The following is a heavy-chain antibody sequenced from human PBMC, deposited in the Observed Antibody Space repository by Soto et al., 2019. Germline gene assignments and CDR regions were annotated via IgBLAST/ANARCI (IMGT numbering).Heavy chain of an antibody. CDR3: AKNSEDFGDSKSDY. Sequence: GGSLRLSCAASRFTFSSYAMSWVRQAPGKGLEWVSSISGNGGNTYYADSVKGRFTISRDNSKNTLYLQMNSLRAEDTAVYYCAKNSEDFGDSKSDYWSQGTLVTVSS. V-gene: IGHV3-23*01. CDR1: RFTFSSYA. D-gene: IGHD4-17*01. CDR2: ISGNGGNT. J-gene: IGHJ4*02.